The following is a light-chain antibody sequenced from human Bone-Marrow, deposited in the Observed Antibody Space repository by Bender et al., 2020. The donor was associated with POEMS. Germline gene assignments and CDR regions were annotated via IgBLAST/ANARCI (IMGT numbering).Light chain of an antibody. CDR1: SSDVGGHNY. J-gene: IGLJ2*01. V-gene: IGLV2-11*01. Sequence: QSALTQPASVSGSPGQSITISCTGTSSDVGGHNYVSWYQQHPDKAPKLMIYDVSKRPSGVPDRFSGSKSGNTASLTISGLQADDEANYCCCAYAGSFVTFGEGTTVTVL. CDR2: DVS. CDR3: CAYAGSFVT.